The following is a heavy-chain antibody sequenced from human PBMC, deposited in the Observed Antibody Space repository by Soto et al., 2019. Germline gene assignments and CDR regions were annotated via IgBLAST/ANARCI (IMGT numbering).Heavy chain of an antibody. J-gene: IGHJ3*02. CDR3: ARPVGNWNYVSNAFDI. D-gene: IGHD1-7*01. Sequence: SETLSLTCTVSGGSIRSSSCYWGWIRPPPGKGLEWIGSTYYSGSTYYNPSLKSRVTISVDTSKNQFSLKLSSVTAADTAVYYCARPVGNWNYVSNAFDIWGKGTMVT. CDR2: TYYSGST. V-gene: IGHV4-39*01. CDR1: GGSIRSSSCY.